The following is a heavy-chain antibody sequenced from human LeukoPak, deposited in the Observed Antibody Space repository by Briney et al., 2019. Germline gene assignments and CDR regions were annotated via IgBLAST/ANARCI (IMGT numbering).Heavy chain of an antibody. J-gene: IGHJ5*02. V-gene: IGHV1-18*01. CDR2: ISAYNGNT. CDR1: GYTFTSYG. D-gene: IGHD2-8*01. Sequence: ASVKVSCKASGYTFTSYGVSWVLQAPGQGLEWMGWISAYNGNTNYAQKLQGRVTMTTDTSTSTAYMELRSLRSDDTAVYYCARDRYCTNGVRYDVNWFDPWGQGTLVTVSS. CDR3: ARDRYCTNGVRYDVNWFDP.